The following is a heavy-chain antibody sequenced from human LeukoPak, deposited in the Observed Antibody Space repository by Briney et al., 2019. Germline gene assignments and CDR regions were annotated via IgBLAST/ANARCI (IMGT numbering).Heavy chain of an antibody. Sequence: PSETLSLTCAVYGGSFSGYYWSWIRQPPGKGLEWIGEINHSGSTNYNPSLKSRVTISVDTSKNQFSLKLSSVTAADTAVYYCARGRDLRGGSRRWFDPWGQGTLVTVSS. CDR2: INHSGST. V-gene: IGHV4-34*01. CDR3: ARGRDLRGGSRRWFDP. D-gene: IGHD6-13*01. CDR1: GGSFSGYY. J-gene: IGHJ5*02.